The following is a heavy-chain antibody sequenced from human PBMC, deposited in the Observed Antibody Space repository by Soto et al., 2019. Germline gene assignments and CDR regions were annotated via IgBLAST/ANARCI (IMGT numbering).Heavy chain of an antibody. CDR3: ARGGCSSTSCYPVNYFDY. Sequence: QVQLQQWGAGLLNPSETLSLTCAVYGGSFSGYYWSWIRQPPGKGLEWSGEINHSGSTNYNPSLKSRVTISVDTSKNQFSLKLSSVPAADTAVYYCARGGCSSTSCYPVNYFDYWGQGTLVTVSS. CDR1: GGSFSGYY. CDR2: INHSGST. D-gene: IGHD2-2*01. J-gene: IGHJ4*02. V-gene: IGHV4-34*01.